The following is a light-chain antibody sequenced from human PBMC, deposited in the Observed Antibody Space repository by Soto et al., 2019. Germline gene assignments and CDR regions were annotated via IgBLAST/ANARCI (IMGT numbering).Light chain of an antibody. CDR3: AAWYDSLNGVI. CDR2: TSN. J-gene: IGLJ7*02. CDR1: SSNIGINP. V-gene: IGLV1-44*01. Sequence: QAVVTQPPSASGTPGQGVIISCSGSSSNIGINPVNWYQQLPGTAPKLLIYTSNQRPSGVPDRFSGSKSGTSASLAISGLHSEDEGDYYCAAWYDSLNGVIFGGWPQLTAL.